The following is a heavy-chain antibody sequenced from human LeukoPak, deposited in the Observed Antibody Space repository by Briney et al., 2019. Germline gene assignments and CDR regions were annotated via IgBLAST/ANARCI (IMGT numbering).Heavy chain of an antibody. CDR1: GGSISSSNW. Sequence: PSETLSLTCAVSGGSISSSNWCSWVRQPPGKGLEWIGEIYHSGSTNYNPSLKSRVTISVDTSKNQFSLKLSSVTAADTAVYYCARLGGGWYPSYYYYGMDVWGQGTTVTVSS. J-gene: IGHJ6*02. CDR2: IYHSGST. D-gene: IGHD6-19*01. CDR3: ARLGGGWYPSYYYYGMDV. V-gene: IGHV4-4*02.